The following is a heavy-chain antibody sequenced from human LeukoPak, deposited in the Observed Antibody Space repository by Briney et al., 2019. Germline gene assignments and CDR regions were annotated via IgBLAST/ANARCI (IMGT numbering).Heavy chain of an antibody. J-gene: IGHJ4*02. CDR3: TRAGYCIGGSCYKVFDY. V-gene: IGHV3-7*03. CDR1: GFTFGGFW. Sequence: PGGSLRLSCVASGFTFGGFWMSWVRQAPGRGLEWVANIKQDGSEKYYVDSVKGRFTISRDNAKNSLYLHMNSLIAEDTAIYYCTRAGYCIGGSCYKVFDYWGQGNLVTVSS. D-gene: IGHD2-15*01. CDR2: IKQDGSEK.